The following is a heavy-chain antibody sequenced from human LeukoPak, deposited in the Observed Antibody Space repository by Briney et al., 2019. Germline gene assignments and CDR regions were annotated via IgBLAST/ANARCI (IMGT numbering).Heavy chain of an antibody. CDR1: GGSFSGYY. CDR2: INHSGST. D-gene: IGHD3-22*01. Sequence: ASETLSLTCAVYGGSFSGYYWSWIRQPPGKGLEWIGEINHSGSTNYNPSLKSRVTISVDTSKNQFSLKLSSVTAADTAVYYCASQAYYYDSSGYSYHFQHWGQGTLVTVSS. CDR3: ASQAYYYDSSGYSYHFQH. J-gene: IGHJ1*01. V-gene: IGHV4-34*01.